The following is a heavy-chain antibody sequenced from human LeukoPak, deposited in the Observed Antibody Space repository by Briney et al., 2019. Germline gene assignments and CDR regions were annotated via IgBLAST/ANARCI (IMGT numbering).Heavy chain of an antibody. Sequence: ASVKVSCKASGYTFTSYAMNWVRQAPGQGLEWMGGIIPIFGTANYAQKFQGRVTITADESTSTAYMELSSLRSEDTAVYYCARALVGAAADYWGQGTLVTVSS. D-gene: IGHD1-26*01. CDR1: GYTFTSYA. CDR2: IIPIFGTA. J-gene: IGHJ4*02. V-gene: IGHV1-69*13. CDR3: ARALVGAAADY.